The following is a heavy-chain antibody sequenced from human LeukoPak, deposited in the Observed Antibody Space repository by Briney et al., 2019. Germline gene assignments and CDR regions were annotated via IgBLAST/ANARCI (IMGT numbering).Heavy chain of an antibody. Sequence: GESLKISCKGSGYSFTSYWIGWVRQMPGKGLEWMGIIYPGDSDTRYSPSFQGQVTISADKSISTAYLQWSSLKASDTAMYYCARLASGDGYNSPEDAFDIWGQGTMVTVSS. J-gene: IGHJ3*02. V-gene: IGHV5-51*01. CDR1: GYSFTSYW. D-gene: IGHD5-24*01. CDR2: IYPGDSDT. CDR3: ARLASGDGYNSPEDAFDI.